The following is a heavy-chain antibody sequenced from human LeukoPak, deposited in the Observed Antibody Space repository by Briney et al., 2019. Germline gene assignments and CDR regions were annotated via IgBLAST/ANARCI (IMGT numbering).Heavy chain of an antibody. CDR1: GFTFDDYA. CDR2: ISGDGGST. CDR3: AKVQFGYEGRKRDFDY. V-gene: IGHV3-43*02. D-gene: IGHD2-2*01. J-gene: IGHJ4*02. Sequence: GGSLRLSCAASGFTFDDYAMHWVRQAPGKGLEWVSLISGDGGSTYYAGSVKGRFTISRDNSKNSLYLQMNSLRTEDTALYYCAKVQFGYEGRKRDFDYWGQGTLVTVSS.